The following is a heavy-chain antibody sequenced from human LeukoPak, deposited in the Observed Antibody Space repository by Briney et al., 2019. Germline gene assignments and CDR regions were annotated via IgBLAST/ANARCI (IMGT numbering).Heavy chain of an antibody. V-gene: IGHV3-21*01. CDR2: IGSTSSYI. Sequence: PGGSLRLSCAASGFTFSNYGMNWVRQAPGKGLEWVSSIGSTSSYIYYADSVKGRFTISRDNAKNSLYLQMNSLRAEDTAVYYCARSSGSFFEADYWGQGTLVTVSS. CDR1: GFTFSNYG. D-gene: IGHD1-26*01. J-gene: IGHJ4*02. CDR3: ARSSGSFFEADY.